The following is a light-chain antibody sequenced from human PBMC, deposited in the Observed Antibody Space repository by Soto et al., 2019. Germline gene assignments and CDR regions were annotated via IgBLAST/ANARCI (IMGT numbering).Light chain of an antibody. V-gene: IGKV3-20*01. CDR2: GAS. Sequence: EIVLTQSPGTLPLSPGQRATLSYRASQSVSKNYLAWYQQKPGQAPRLLIYGASNRATGIPDRFSGSGSGTDFTLTISRMEPEDFAVYYCQQYGSSGTFGQGTKVDI. J-gene: IGKJ1*01. CDR1: QSVSKNY. CDR3: QQYGSSGT.